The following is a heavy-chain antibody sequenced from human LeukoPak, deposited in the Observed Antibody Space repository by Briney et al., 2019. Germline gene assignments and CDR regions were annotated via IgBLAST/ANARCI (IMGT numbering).Heavy chain of an antibody. CDR2: ISYDGSNK. CDR1: GFTFSSYA. D-gene: IGHD3-22*01. CDR3: AREGTSGYYYSFDY. V-gene: IGHV3-30*04. J-gene: IGHJ4*02. Sequence: PGGSLRLSCAASGFTFSSYAMHWVRQAPGKGLEWVAVISYDGSNKYYADSVKGRFTISRDNSKNTLYLQMNSLRAEDTAVYYCAREGTSGYYYSFDYWGQGTLVTVSS.